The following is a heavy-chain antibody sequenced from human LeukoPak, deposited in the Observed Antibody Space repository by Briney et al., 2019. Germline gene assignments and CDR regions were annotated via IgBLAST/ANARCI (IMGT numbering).Heavy chain of an antibody. Sequence: GGSLRLSCAASGFTFNNYAMSWVRQAPGKGLEWVSTISGSGGSTFYANSVKDRFTISRDNSNNTPYLQMNSLRAEDTAVYFCAFGGRGFVGIYYFDHWGQGTLVTVSS. J-gene: IGHJ4*02. CDR2: ISGSGGST. CDR1: GFTFNNYA. CDR3: AFGGRGFVGIYYFDH. V-gene: IGHV3-23*01. D-gene: IGHD3-10*01.